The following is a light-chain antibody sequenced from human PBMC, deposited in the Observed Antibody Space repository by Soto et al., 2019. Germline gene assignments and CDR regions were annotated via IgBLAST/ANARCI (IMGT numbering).Light chain of an antibody. CDR1: SSDVGGYNY. CDR2: EVT. Sequence: QSVLTQPASASGSPGQSVTISCIGTSSDVGGYNYVSWYQQHPGKAPKLMIYEVTERPSGVPDRFSGSKSGNTASLTVSGLQAEDEADYYCCSYTGSNNRVFGGGTKLTVL. J-gene: IGLJ3*02. V-gene: IGLV2-8*01. CDR3: CSYTGSNNRV.